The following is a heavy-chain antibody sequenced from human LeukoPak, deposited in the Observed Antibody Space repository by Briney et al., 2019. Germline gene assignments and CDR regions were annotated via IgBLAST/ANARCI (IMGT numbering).Heavy chain of an antibody. CDR1: GFTFSSYG. Sequence: GGTLRLSCAASGFTFSSYGMSWVRQAPGKGLEWVSAISGSGGSTYYADSVKGRFTISRDNSKNTLYLQMNSLRAEDTAVYYCAKGGVVVVAASDYWGQGTLVTVSS. V-gene: IGHV3-23*01. CDR3: AKGGVVVVAASDY. CDR2: ISGSGGST. D-gene: IGHD2-15*01. J-gene: IGHJ4*02.